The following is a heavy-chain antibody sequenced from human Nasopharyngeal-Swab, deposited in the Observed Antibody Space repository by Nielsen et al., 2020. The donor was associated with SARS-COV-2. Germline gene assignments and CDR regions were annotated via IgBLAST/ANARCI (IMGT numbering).Heavy chain of an antibody. Sequence: SETLSLTCAASGGSFSYYFWTWIRQTPGKGMAWIGEINHSGSTNYNPSLKSRATIEVDTSKNQFSLQLRSVTSADTAVYYCARGRNIASRLLDSWDQGALVIVSS. V-gene: IGHV4-34*01. CDR1: GGSFSYYF. CDR3: ARGRNIASRLLDS. CDR2: INHSGST. J-gene: IGHJ4*02. D-gene: IGHD6-6*01.